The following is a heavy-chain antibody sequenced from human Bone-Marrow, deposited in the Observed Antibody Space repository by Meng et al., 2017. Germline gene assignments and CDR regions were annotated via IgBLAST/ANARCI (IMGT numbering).Heavy chain of an antibody. Sequence: QGQLVQLGPEVKKPGASVKLSCKPSGYTFAAYWIHWLRQAPGQGLEWMGRIDPNNDHTQYAQNFQGRVTMTSDTSISTVYMELNGLRSDDTAVYYCARDEDISAAGKLFGDYWGQGTLVTVSS. CDR2: IDPNNDHT. D-gene: IGHD6-13*01. J-gene: IGHJ4*02. CDR3: ARDEDISAAGKLFGDY. CDR1: GYTFAAYW. V-gene: IGHV1-2*06.